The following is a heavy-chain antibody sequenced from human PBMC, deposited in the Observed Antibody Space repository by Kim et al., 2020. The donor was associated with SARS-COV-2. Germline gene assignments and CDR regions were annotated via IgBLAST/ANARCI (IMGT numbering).Heavy chain of an antibody. J-gene: IGHJ1*01. CDR3: AKADGDYVGYFQN. Sequence: YADSVKSVFTISGDNSKNTLYLQMNSLRAEDTAVYYCAKADGDYVGYFQNWGQGTLVTVSS. D-gene: IGHD4-17*01. V-gene: IGHV3-23*01.